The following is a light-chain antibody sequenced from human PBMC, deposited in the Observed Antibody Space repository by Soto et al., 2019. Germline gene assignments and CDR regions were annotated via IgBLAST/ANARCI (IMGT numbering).Light chain of an antibody. CDR1: QSVSSN. CDR3: HQYNSWWT. V-gene: IGKV3-15*01. CDR2: GAS. Sequence: EIVMTQSPATLSVSPGERATLSCRASQSVSSNLAWYQQKPGQAPRLLIYGASTRATGIPARFSGSGSGTEFTLTISSLQSEDFEVYYCHQYNSWWTFGQGTKVEIK. J-gene: IGKJ1*01.